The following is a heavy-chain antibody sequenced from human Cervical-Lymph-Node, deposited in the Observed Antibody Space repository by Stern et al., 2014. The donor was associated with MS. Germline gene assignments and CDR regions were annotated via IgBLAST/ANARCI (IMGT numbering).Heavy chain of an antibody. V-gene: IGHV2-26*01. CDR3: ARYLSHYYDNRGFYFAIDGFDV. Sequence: QITLKESGPVVVKPAETLTMTCTVSGFSLSDGSMGVSWMRQPPGKALEWLAHIYLNDDKSYSTSLKSRLTISKDTSKNQVVLTMTNMDPLDTGTFYCARYLSHYYDNRGFYFAIDGFDVWGQGTLVTVSS. J-gene: IGHJ3*01. D-gene: IGHD3-22*01. CDR2: IYLNDDK. CDR1: GFSLSDGSMG.